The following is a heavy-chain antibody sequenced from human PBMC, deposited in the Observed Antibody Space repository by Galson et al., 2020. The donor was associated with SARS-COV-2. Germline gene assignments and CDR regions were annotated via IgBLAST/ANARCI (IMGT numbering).Heavy chain of an antibody. CDR1: GYIFTNYY. D-gene: IGHD3-22*01. CDR3: ASFDYADNGGYGSPFQV. J-gene: IGHJ3*01. Sequence: ASVKVSCKASGYIFTNYYIHWVRQAPGQWLEWMGLINPNYGYTTYTQKVQGRLTMTRDTSTSTVYMELSSLKSDDTAMYYCASFDYADNGGYGSPFQVWGQGTMVTVSS. V-gene: IGHV1-46*01. CDR2: INPNYGYT.